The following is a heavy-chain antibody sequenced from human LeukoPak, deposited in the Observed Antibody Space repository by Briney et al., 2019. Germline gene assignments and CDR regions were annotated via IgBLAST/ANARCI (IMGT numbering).Heavy chain of an antibody. Sequence: GGSLRLSCAASGFTFSSYWMSWVRQAPGKGLEWVANIKQDGSEKYYVDSVKGRFTISRDNAKNSLYLQMNSLRAEDTAVYYCASRPFSSCWDYYYYYGMDVWGQGTTVTVSS. CDR3: ASRPFSSCWDYYYYYGMDV. J-gene: IGHJ6*02. V-gene: IGHV3-7*01. D-gene: IGHD6-19*01. CDR1: GFTFSSYW. CDR2: IKQDGSEK.